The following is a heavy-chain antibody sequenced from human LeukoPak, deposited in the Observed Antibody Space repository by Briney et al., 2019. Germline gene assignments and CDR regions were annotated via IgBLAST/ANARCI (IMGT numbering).Heavy chain of an antibody. V-gene: IGHV4-30-4*08. Sequence: SETLSLTCTVSGVSISSGDYYWSWIRQPPGKGLEWIGYIYYSGSTYYNPSLKSRVTISVDTSKNQFSLKLSSVTAADTAVYYCAGYDRDGYNEEAFDIWGQGTMVTVSS. CDR1: GVSISSGDYY. CDR3: AGYDRDGYNEEAFDI. J-gene: IGHJ3*02. CDR2: IYYSGST. D-gene: IGHD5-24*01.